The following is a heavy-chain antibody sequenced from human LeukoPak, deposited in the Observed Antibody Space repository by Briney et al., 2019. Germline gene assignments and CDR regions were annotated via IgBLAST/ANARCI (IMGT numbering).Heavy chain of an antibody. J-gene: IGHJ4*02. D-gene: IGHD5-24*01. CDR2: ITGSGGST. CDR3: ARPKGATIRDFDS. Sequence: PGGSLRLSCAASGFTFSHYALTWVRQAPGKGLEWVSAITGSGGSTYYADSVKGRFTISRDNSKNTLYLQMNSLRAEDTAVYYCARPKGATIRDFDSWGQGTLVTVSS. CDR1: GFTFSHYA. V-gene: IGHV3-23*01.